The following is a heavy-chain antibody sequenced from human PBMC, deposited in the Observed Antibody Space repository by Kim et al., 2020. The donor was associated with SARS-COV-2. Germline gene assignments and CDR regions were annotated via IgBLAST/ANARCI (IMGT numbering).Heavy chain of an antibody. CDR3: ARHSRIVVVPAAILA. V-gene: IGHV4-39*01. CDR1: GGSISSSSYY. Sequence: SETLSPTCTVSGGSISSSSYYWGWIRQPPGKGLEWIGSIYYSGSTYYNPSLKSRVTISVDTSKNQFSLKLSSVTAADTAVYYCARHSRIVVVPAAILAWGQGTLVTVSS. J-gene: IGHJ4*02. D-gene: IGHD2-2*01. CDR2: IYYSGST.